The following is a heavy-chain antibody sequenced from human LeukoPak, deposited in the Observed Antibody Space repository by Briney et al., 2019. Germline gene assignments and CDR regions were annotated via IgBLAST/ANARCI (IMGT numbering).Heavy chain of an antibody. Sequence: YPSETLSLTCAVSGGSISSSSYYWGWIRQPPGKGLEWIGSIYYSGSTYYNPSLKSRVTISVDTSKNQFSLKLSSVTAADTAVYYCARRGSYHDAFDIWGQGTMVTVSS. CDR1: GGSISSSSYY. CDR2: IYYSGST. V-gene: IGHV4-39*01. D-gene: IGHD1-26*01. J-gene: IGHJ3*02. CDR3: ARRGSYHDAFDI.